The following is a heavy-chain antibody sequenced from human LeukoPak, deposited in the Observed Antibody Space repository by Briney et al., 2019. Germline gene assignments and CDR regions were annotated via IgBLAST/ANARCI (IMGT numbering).Heavy chain of an antibody. J-gene: IGHJ4*02. Sequence: GGSLRPSCEASGFTFSRNWMSWVRQAPGKGLEWVANIKEDGSEKYYVDSVKGRFTISRDNAKNSLYLQMNSLRAEDTAVYYCASRQGGVLFFDYWGQGALVTVSS. D-gene: IGHD3-16*01. CDR3: ASRQGGVLFFDY. V-gene: IGHV3-7*05. CDR1: GFTFSRNW. CDR2: IKEDGSEK.